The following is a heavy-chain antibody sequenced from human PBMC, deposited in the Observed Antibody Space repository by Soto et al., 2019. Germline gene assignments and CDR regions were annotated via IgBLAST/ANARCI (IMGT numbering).Heavy chain of an antibody. Sequence: QVQLQESGPGLVKPSQTLSLTCTVSGGSISSGGHYWSWIRQHPGKGLEWIGYIYYSGSTYYNPSLKSRVTISVDTSKNQFSLKLSSVTAADTAVYYCARLGLAVAIRGAFDYWGQGTLVTVSS. D-gene: IGHD6-19*01. V-gene: IGHV4-31*03. J-gene: IGHJ4*02. CDR2: IYYSGST. CDR1: GGSISSGGHY. CDR3: ARLGLAVAIRGAFDY.